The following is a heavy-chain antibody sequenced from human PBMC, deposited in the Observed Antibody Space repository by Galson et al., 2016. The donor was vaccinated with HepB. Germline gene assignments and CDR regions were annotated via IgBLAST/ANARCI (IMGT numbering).Heavy chain of an antibody. J-gene: IGHJ2*01. Sequence: SLRLSCAASGFTFSRYDMHWVRQAPGKGLEWVSAISGSGGNSYYADSVKGRFTISRDNSKNTLYVQMHSLRAEDTAVYYCAKDYYDSSGYRSYWYFDLWGRGTLVTVSS. CDR3: AKDYYDSSGYRSYWYFDL. D-gene: IGHD3-22*01. V-gene: IGHV3-23*01. CDR2: ISGSGGNS. CDR1: GFTFSRYD.